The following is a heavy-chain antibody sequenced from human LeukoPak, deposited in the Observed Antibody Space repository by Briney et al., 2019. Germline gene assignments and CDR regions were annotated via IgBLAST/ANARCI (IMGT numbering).Heavy chain of an antibody. J-gene: IGHJ4*02. CDR1: GYSFTSNY. V-gene: IGHV1-46*01. CDR3: ARDQEGFDY. CDR2: IYPRDGST. Sequence: ASVKVSCKASGYSFTSNYIHWVRQAPGQGLEWMGMIYPRDGSTSYAQNFQGRVTVTRDTSTTTVHMELRGLRSEDTAVYYCARDQEGFDYWGQGTVVTVSS.